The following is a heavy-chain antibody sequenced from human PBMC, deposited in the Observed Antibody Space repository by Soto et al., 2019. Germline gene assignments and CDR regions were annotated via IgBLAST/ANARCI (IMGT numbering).Heavy chain of an antibody. D-gene: IGHD4-17*01. CDR2: IYYSGST. Sequence: SETLSLTCTVSGGSISSYYWIWIRQPPGKGLEWIGYIYYSGSTNYNPSLKSRVTISVDTSKNQFSLKLSSVTAADTAVYYCARAYGDCFDYWGQGTLVTVSS. V-gene: IGHV4-59*01. CDR1: GGSISSYY. J-gene: IGHJ4*02. CDR3: ARAYGDCFDY.